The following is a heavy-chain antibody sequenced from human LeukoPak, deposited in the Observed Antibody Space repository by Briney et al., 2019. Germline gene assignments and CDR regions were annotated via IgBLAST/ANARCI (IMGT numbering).Heavy chain of an antibody. CDR3: ASRGNYDDSSGYYLGWYFDL. V-gene: IGHV3-7*01. CDR1: GFTFDDYA. D-gene: IGHD3-22*01. J-gene: IGHJ2*01. CDR2: IKQDGSEK. Sequence: PGGSLRLSCAASGFTFDDYAMHWVRQTPGKGLEWVANIKQDGSEKYYVDSVKGRFTISRDNAKNSLYLQMNSLRAEDTAVYYCASRGNYDDSSGYYLGWYFDLWGRGTLVTVSS.